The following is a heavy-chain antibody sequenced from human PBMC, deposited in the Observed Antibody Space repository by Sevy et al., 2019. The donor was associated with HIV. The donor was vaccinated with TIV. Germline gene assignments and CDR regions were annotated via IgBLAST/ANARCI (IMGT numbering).Heavy chain of an antibody. Sequence: ASVKVSCKASGYTFTSYGISWVRQAPGQGLEWMGWISAYNGNTNYAQKLQGRVTMTTDTSTSTAYMELRSLRSDDTAVYYCGRDLSSGYPNWFDPWGQGTLVTVSS. D-gene: IGHD3-22*01. CDR1: GYTFTSYG. CDR2: ISAYNGNT. CDR3: GRDLSSGYPNWFDP. V-gene: IGHV1-18*04. J-gene: IGHJ5*02.